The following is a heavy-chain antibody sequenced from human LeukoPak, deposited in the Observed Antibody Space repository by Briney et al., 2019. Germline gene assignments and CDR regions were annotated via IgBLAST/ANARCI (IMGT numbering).Heavy chain of an antibody. D-gene: IGHD6-13*01. CDR2: IYSGGST. Sequence: PGGSLSLSCAASGFTVSSNYMSWVRQAPGKGLEWVSVIYSGGSTYYADSVKGRFTISRDNSKNTLYLQMNSLAADVTAVYYFARDQGSSWYGNWFVPCGEGDLVTVSS. CDR3: ARDQGSSWYGNWFVP. CDR1: GFTVSSNY. J-gene: IGHJ5*02. V-gene: IGHV3-66*02.